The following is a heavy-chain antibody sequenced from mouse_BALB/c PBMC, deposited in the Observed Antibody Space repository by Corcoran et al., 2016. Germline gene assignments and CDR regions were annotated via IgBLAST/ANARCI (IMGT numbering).Heavy chain of an antibody. J-gene: IGHJ4*01. Sequence: EVQLEQSGAALIKPGASVKMTCKASGYTFTSYVMHWVRQKPGQGLEWIGYINPYNDGTKYNEKFKGKATLTSDKSSRTAYMELSSLTSEDSAVYYCARRGSSTLDYWGQGTSVTVSS. CDR3: ARRGSSTLDY. V-gene: IGHV1S136*01. CDR1: GYTFTSYV. CDR2: INPYNDGT.